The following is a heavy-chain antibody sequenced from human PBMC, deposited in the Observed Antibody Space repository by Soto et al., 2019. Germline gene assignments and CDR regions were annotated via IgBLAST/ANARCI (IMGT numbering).Heavy chain of an antibody. Sequence: QVQLQESGPGLVKPSQTLSLTCTVSGGSISSGGYYWSWIRQHPGKGLEWIGYIYYSGSTYYNPSLKSRVTISVDTSKNRFSLKLSSVTAADTAVYYCARADYSGGSCYNFDYWGQGTLVTVSS. V-gene: IGHV4-31*03. CDR1: GGSISSGGYY. CDR3: ARADYSGGSCYNFDY. D-gene: IGHD2-15*01. J-gene: IGHJ4*02. CDR2: IYYSGST.